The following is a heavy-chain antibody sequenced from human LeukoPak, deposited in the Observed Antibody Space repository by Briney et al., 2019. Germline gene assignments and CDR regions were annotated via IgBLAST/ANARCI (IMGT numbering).Heavy chain of an antibody. Sequence: GGSLRLSCAASAFTFSNYTMYWVRQAPGKGLEWVAVISYDGSNKYCADSVKGRFTISRDNSKNTLYLQMNSLRGEDTAVYYCARIPRTWLRFPYFDYWGQGTLVTVSS. CDR1: AFTFSNYT. CDR2: ISYDGSNK. CDR3: ARIPRTWLRFPYFDY. D-gene: IGHD5-12*01. J-gene: IGHJ4*02. V-gene: IGHV3-30-3*01.